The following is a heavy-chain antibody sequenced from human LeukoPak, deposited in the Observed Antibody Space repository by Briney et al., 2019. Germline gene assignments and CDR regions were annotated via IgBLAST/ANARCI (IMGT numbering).Heavy chain of an antibody. V-gene: IGHV1-69*05. Sequence: GASVKVSCKXSGGTFSSYAISWVRQAPRQGLEWMGGIIPIFGTANYAQKFQGRVTITTDESTSTAYMELSSLRSEDTAVYYCARSSCSSCLHYYYMDVWGKGTMVTVSS. CDR3: ARSSCSSCLHYYYMDV. CDR1: GGTFSSYA. CDR2: IIPIFGTA. J-gene: IGHJ6*03. D-gene: IGHD6-13*01.